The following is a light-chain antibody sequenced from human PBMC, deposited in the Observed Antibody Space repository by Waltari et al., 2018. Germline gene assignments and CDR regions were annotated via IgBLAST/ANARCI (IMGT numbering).Light chain of an antibody. CDR3: NSRDRTGNHLV. CDR2: GEN. CDR1: SLRSYY. Sequence: SSELTQDPAVSVALGQTVRITCQGDSLRSYYATWYQQTPGQAPVLVIYGENKRPSGSPDRFSGSSSGNTASLTITGAQAEDEADYYCNSRDRTGNHLVFGGGTKLTVL. V-gene: IGLV3-19*01. J-gene: IGLJ2*01.